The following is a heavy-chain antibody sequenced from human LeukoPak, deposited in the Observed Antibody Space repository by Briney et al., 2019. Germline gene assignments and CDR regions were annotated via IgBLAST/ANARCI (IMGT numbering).Heavy chain of an antibody. J-gene: IGHJ6*02. Sequence: GGSLRLSCVVSGFTFRNYGMHWVRQAPGKGLEWVAVIWYDGSQQNHADSMKGRFTISRDNSKSTLYLQMISLRAEDTAVYYCATVRRGSSGWYADVWGQGTTVTVSS. CDR3: ATVRRGSSGWYADV. CDR1: GFTFRNYG. CDR2: IWYDGSQQ. D-gene: IGHD6-19*01. V-gene: IGHV3-33*01.